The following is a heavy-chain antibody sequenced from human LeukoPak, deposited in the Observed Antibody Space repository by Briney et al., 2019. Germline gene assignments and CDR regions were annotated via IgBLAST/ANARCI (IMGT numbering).Heavy chain of an antibody. Sequence: PGRSLRLSCAASGFTFSSYGMHWVRQAPGKGLEWVAVIWYDGSNKYYADSVKGRFTISRDNSKNTLYLQMNSLRAEDTAVYYCARESFNYYDSSGYYDPGGYFDCWGQGTLVTVSS. D-gene: IGHD3-22*01. J-gene: IGHJ4*02. V-gene: IGHV3-33*01. CDR1: GFTFSSYG. CDR3: ARESFNYYDSSGYYDPGGYFDC. CDR2: IWYDGSNK.